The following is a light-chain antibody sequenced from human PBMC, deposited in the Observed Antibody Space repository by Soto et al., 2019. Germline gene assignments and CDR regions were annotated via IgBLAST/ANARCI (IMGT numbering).Light chain of an antibody. V-gene: IGLV1-44*01. Sequence: QSVLTQPPSASGTPGQRVTISCSGGSSNIGTNAVNWYQQLPGTAPKLLIYNNNQRPSGVPDRFSGSKSGTSASLAISGLYSEDEADYYCEAWDDSRNGYVFGTGTKLTVL. CDR3: EAWDDSRNGYV. J-gene: IGLJ1*01. CDR1: SSNIGTNA. CDR2: NNN.